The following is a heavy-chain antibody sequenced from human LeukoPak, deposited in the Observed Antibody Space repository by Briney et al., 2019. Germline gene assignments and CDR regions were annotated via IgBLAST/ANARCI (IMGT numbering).Heavy chain of an antibody. CDR3: AGIVGASVFDY. D-gene: IGHD1-26*01. J-gene: IGHJ4*02. V-gene: IGHV3-30-3*01. Sequence: GGSLRLSCAASGFTFSSYAMHWVRQAPGKGLEWVAVISYDGSNKYYADSVKGRFTISRDNSKNPLYLQMNSLRAEDTAVYYCAGIVGASVFDYWGQGTLITVSS. CDR2: ISYDGSNK. CDR1: GFTFSSYA.